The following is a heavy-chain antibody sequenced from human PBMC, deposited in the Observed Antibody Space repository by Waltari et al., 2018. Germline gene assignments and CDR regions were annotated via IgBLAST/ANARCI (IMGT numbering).Heavy chain of an antibody. V-gene: IGHV1-2*06. CDR1: GYTFTGYY. J-gene: IGHJ4*02. D-gene: IGHD3-16*01. Sequence: KKPGASVKVSCKASGYTFTGYYMHWVRQAPGQGLEWMGRINPNSGGTNYAQKFQGRVTMTRDTSISTAYMELSRLRSDDTAVYYCARSLGEMATIRGYWGQGTLVTVSS. CDR3: ARSLGEMATIRGY. CDR2: INPNSGGT.